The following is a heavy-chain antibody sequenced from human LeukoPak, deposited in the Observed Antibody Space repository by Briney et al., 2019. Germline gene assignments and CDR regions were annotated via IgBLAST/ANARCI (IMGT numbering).Heavy chain of an antibody. D-gene: IGHD3-10*01. Sequence: GGSLRLSCAASGFTFSQYWMSWVRQAPGKGLEWVANIRQDGHENYYADSVKGRFTISRDNYKNTLYLQMNSLRAEDTAVYYCAKDRFGSGINFYYFDCWGQGTLVTVSS. CDR3: AKDRFGSGINFYYFDC. CDR1: GFTFSQYW. CDR2: IRQDGHEN. J-gene: IGHJ4*02. V-gene: IGHV3-7*03.